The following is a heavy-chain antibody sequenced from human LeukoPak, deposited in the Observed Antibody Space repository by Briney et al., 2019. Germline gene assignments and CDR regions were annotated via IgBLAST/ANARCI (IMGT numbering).Heavy chain of an antibody. CDR2: INHSGST. Sequence: PSETLSLTCAVYGGSFSGYYWGWIRQPPGKGLEWIGEINHSGSTNYNPSLKSRVTISVDTSKNQFPLKLSSVTAADTAVFYCARVRGYSYGSDAFDIWGQGTMVTVSS. V-gene: IGHV4-34*01. CDR1: GGSFSGYY. D-gene: IGHD5-18*01. J-gene: IGHJ3*02. CDR3: ARVRGYSYGSDAFDI.